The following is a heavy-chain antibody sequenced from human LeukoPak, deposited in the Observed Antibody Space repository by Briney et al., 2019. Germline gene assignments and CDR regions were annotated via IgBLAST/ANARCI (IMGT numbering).Heavy chain of an antibody. D-gene: IGHD4/OR15-4a*01. J-gene: IGHJ4*02. Sequence: ASVKVSCKASGYTFTGYYMHWERQAPGQGLEWMGWINPNSGGTNYAQKFQGRVTMTRDTSISTVYMELSSLRSEDTAVYYCARDLDYGEKSEDYWGQGTLVTVSS. CDR1: GYTFTGYY. V-gene: IGHV1-2*02. CDR3: ARDLDYGEKSEDY. CDR2: INPNSGGT.